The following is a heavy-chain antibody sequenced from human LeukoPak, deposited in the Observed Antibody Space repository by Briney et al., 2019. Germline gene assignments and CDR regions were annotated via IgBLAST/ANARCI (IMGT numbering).Heavy chain of an antibody. D-gene: IGHD3-10*01. CDR3: AKEYDSGGYGANFDY. CDR1: GFTFSSYA. Sequence: GGSLRLSCAASGFTFSSYAMHWVRQTPGKGLEWVAVISYDGSNKYYADSVKGRFTISRDNSKNTLYLQMNSLRAEDTAVYYCAKEYDSGGYGANFDYWGQGTLVTVSS. CDR2: ISYDGSNK. J-gene: IGHJ4*02. V-gene: IGHV3-30-3*01.